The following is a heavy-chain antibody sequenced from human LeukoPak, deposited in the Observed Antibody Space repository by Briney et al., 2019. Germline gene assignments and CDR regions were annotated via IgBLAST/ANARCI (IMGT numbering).Heavy chain of an antibody. D-gene: IGHD4-23*01. CDR1: GFTFSAYW. J-gene: IGHJ4*02. V-gene: IGHV3-7*03. Sequence: PGGSLRLSCAASGFTFSAYWMSWVGQAPGNGLDWVANIKQDGSDKYYVDSVKGRFTISRDNAKNSLYLQMNSLRAEDTAVYYCARKTVVGSYFDYWGQGTPVTVSS. CDR3: ARKTVVGSYFDY. CDR2: IKQDGSDK.